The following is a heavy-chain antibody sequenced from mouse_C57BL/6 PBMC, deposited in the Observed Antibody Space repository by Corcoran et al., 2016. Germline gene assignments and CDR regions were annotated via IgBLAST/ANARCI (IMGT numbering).Heavy chain of an antibody. V-gene: IGHV9-3*01. CDR3: ARRGYYGYDPYYAMDY. CDR2: INTYSGVP. Sequence: QIQLVQSGPELKKPGETVKISCKASGYTFTTYGMSWVKQAPGKGLKWMGWINTYSGVPTYADDFKGRFAFSLETSASTAYLQINNLKNEDTATYFCARRGYYGYDPYYAMDYWGQGTSVTVSS. CDR1: GYTFTTYG. D-gene: IGHD2-2*01. J-gene: IGHJ4*01.